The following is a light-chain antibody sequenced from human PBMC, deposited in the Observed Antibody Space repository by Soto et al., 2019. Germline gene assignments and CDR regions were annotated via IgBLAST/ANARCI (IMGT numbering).Light chain of an antibody. V-gene: IGKV3-15*01. CDR3: KQYDYWPRT. J-gene: IGKJ1*01. CDR1: QSVSSS. CDR2: GAS. Sequence: EVVMTQSPATLSVSPGERATLSCRASQSVSSSKLAWYQQNPGQAPRLLMYGASNRATGIQARFSGSGSGTEFTLTIRSLQSEDFAVYYCKQYDYWPRTFGQGTKVDIK.